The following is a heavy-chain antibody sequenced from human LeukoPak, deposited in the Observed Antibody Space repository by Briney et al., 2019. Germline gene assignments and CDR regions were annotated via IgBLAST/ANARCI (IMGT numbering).Heavy chain of an antibody. J-gene: IGHJ4*02. CDR1: GGTFSSYA. D-gene: IGHD4-17*01. V-gene: IGHV1-69*13. CDR3: ARDPPRDYGEPEYSDY. Sequence: SVKVSCKASGGTFSSYAISWVRQAPGQGLEWMGGIIPIFGTANYAQKFQGRVTITADESTSTAYMELSSLRSEDTAVYYCARDPPRDYGEPEYSDYWGQGTLVTVSS. CDR2: IIPIFGTA.